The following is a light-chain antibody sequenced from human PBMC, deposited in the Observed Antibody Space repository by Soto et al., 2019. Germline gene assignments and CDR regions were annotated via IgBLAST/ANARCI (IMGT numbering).Light chain of an antibody. V-gene: IGKV3-20*01. Sequence: EIVLTQSPGTLSLSPGERATLSCRASQSVSSSYLAWYQQKPGQAPRLLIYGASSRATGIPGRFSGSGSGTGFTVTISRLEAEDFAGYYCQQYGSSPFTFGPGTKVDIK. J-gene: IGKJ3*01. CDR3: QQYGSSPFT. CDR2: GAS. CDR1: QSVSSSY.